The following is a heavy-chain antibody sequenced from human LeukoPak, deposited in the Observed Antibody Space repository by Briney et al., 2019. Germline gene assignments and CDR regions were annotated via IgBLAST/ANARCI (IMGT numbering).Heavy chain of an antibody. Sequence: GGSLRLSCAASGFTFSSYSMNWVRQAPGKGLEWVSYISSSSSTIYYADSVKGRFTISRDNAKNSLYLQMNSLRAEDTAVYYCASALEWELLPKYYYYYMDVWGKGTTVTVSS. J-gene: IGHJ6*03. CDR3: ASALEWELLPKYYYYYMDV. D-gene: IGHD1-26*01. CDR1: GFTFSSYS. CDR2: ISSSSSTI. V-gene: IGHV3-48*01.